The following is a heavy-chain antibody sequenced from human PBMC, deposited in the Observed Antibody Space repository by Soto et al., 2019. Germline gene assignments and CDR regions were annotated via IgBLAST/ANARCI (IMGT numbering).Heavy chain of an antibody. CDR2: IYWDDDK. CDR3: AHRRSGTYFDY. J-gene: IGHJ4*02. V-gene: IGHV2-5*02. Sequence: QITLKESGPTLVKPTQTLTLTCTFSGFSLSTSGVGVGWIRQPPGKALEWLALIYWDDDKRYSPSLKSRLTITKDTSKNQVVLTMTNMDPVDTATYSFAHRRSGTYFDYWGQGTLVTVSS. D-gene: IGHD1-26*01. CDR1: GFSLSTSGVG.